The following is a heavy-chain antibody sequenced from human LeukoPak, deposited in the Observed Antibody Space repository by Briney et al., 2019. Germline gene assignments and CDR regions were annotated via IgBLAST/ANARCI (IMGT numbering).Heavy chain of an antibody. CDR2: IYYSGST. V-gene: IGHV4-39*01. D-gene: IGHD2-15*01. CDR3: ARALGYCSGGSCYQPDY. Sequence: SETLSLTCTVSGGSISSSSYYWGWIRQPPGKGLEWIGSIYYSGSTYYNPSLKSRVTISVDTSKNQFSLKLSSVTAADTAVYYCARALGYCSGGSCYQPDYWGQGILVTVSS. CDR1: GGSISSSSYY. J-gene: IGHJ4*02.